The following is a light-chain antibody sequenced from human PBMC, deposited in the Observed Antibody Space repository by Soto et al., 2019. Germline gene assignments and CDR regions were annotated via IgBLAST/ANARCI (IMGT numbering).Light chain of an antibody. Sequence: DIQLTQSPSFLSASVGDRVTLTCRASQGISSYLAWYQQKPGKAPKLLIYDASTLQSGVPSRFSGSGSGTEVTLPISSLQHEDVAAYYCQQLNSYPLTFGGGTKVEIK. V-gene: IGKV1-9*01. CDR3: QQLNSYPLT. J-gene: IGKJ4*01. CDR1: QGISSY. CDR2: DAS.